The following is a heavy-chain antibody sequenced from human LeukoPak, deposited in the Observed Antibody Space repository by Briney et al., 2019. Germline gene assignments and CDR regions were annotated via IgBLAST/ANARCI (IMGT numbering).Heavy chain of an antibody. CDR3: AKDRTPLDDYSWGSSPRFDQ. Sequence: GGSLRLSCAASGFTFSSYGMHWVRQAPGKGLEWVAVISYHGNNKFYEDSVKGRFTISRDNSKNTVYLQMNSLRAEDTAVYYCAKDRTPLDDYSWGSSPRFDQWGQGTLVTVSS. CDR2: ISYHGNNK. J-gene: IGHJ4*02. V-gene: IGHV3-30*18. CDR1: GFTFSSYG. D-gene: IGHD3-16*01.